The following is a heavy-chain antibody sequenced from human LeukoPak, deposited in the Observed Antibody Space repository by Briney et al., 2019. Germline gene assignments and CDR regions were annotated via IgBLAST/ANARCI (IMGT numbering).Heavy chain of an antibody. Sequence: ASVKVSCKASGYTFTSYYMHWVRQAPGQGLEWMGIINPSGGSTSYAQKFQGRVTMTRDMSTSTVYRELSSLRSEDTAVYYCARGGGYDKAYNYAGRSAFDIWGQGTMVTVSS. J-gene: IGHJ3*02. CDR2: INPSGGST. D-gene: IGHD3-22*01. CDR3: ARGGGYDKAYNYAGRSAFDI. CDR1: GYTFTSYY. V-gene: IGHV1-46*01.